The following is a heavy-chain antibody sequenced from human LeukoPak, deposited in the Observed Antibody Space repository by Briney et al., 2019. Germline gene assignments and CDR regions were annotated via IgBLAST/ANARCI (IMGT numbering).Heavy chain of an antibody. CDR3: ARAGYSGYAHYGGSGMPFDY. CDR1: GYTFTSYG. Sequence: ASVKVSCKASGYTFTSYGISWVRQAPGQGLEWMGWISAYNGNTNYAQKLQGRVTMTTDTSTNTAYMELRSLRSDDTAVYYCARAGYSGYAHYGGSGMPFDYWGQGTLVTVSS. V-gene: IGHV1-18*01. CDR2: ISAYNGNT. D-gene: IGHD5-12*01. J-gene: IGHJ4*02.